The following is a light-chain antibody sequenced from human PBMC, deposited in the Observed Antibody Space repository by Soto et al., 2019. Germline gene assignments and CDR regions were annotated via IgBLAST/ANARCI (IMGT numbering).Light chain of an antibody. V-gene: IGLV2-14*01. CDR3: SSYTSSSTLV. CDR1: NSDVGGYNY. J-gene: IGLJ1*01. Sequence: QSALTQPASVSGSPGQSIIISCTGTNSDVGGYNYVSWYQQHPGKAPKLMIYEVSNRPSGVSNRFSGSKSGNTASLTISGLRAEDEADYYCSSYTSSSTLVFGTGTKVTVL. CDR2: EVS.